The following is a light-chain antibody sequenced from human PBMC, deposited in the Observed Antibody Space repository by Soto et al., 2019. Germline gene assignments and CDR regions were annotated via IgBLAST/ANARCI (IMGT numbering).Light chain of an antibody. J-gene: IGKJ1*01. CDR2: DAS. CDR1: QSISSW. V-gene: IGKV1-5*01. CDR3: QQYETSSGT. Sequence: DIPMTQSPSTLSASVGDRITITCRASQSISSWLAWYPQKPGKAPKVLIHDASTLESGVPPRFSGDGSRTEFTLTISGLQPDEFATYYCQQYETSSGTFGQGTKVEF.